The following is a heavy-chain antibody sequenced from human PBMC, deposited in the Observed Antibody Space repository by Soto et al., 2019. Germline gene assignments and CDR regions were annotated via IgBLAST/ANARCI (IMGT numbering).Heavy chain of an antibody. J-gene: IGHJ6*03. V-gene: IGHV3-7*01. CDR1: GFTFSSYW. Sequence: EVQLVESGGGLVQPGGSLRLSCAASGFTFSSYWMSWVRQAPETGLEWVANIKQDGNDLYFVDSVKGRFTISRDNAKNSLYLHMSSLRDEYTGGYYCAMTIFGVVTHSSYMDVWGKGTTVTVSS. D-gene: IGHD3-3*01. CDR3: AMTIFGVVTHSSYMDV. CDR2: IKQDGNDL.